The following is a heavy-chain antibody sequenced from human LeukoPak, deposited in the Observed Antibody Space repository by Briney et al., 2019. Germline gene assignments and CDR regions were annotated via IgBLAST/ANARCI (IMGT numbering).Heavy chain of an antibody. D-gene: IGHD3-22*01. V-gene: IGHV3-7*04. CDR3: ARGSDYYDSSGYYSDY. Sequence: GGSLRLSCAASGFTFSAYAMSWVRQAPGKGLEWVANIKQDGSEKYYVDSVKGRFTISRDNAKNSLYLQMNSLRAEDTAVYYCARGSDYYDSSGYYSDYWGQGTLVTVSS. CDR1: GFTFSAYA. CDR2: IKQDGSEK. J-gene: IGHJ4*02.